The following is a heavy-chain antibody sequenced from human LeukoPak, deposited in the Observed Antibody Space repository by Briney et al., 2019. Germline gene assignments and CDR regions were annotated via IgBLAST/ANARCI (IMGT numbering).Heavy chain of an antibody. Sequence: GGSLRLSCAASGFTFSSYAMHWVRQAPGKGLEWVAVISYDRSNKYCADSVKGRFTISRDNSKNTLYLQMNSLRAEDTAVYYCARDSSGAFGSWGQGTLVTVFS. CDR3: ARDSSGAFGS. CDR2: ISYDRSNK. CDR1: GFTFSSYA. V-gene: IGHV3-30-3*01. D-gene: IGHD3-10*01. J-gene: IGHJ4*02.